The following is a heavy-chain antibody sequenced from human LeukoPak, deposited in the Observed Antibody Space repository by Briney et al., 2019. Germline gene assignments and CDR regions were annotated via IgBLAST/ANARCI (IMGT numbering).Heavy chain of an antibody. D-gene: IGHD3-10*01. CDR2: ISYDGSNK. J-gene: IGHJ6*02. CDR3: ATYGSGSYYNPLDSYYGMDV. CDR1: GFTFSSYA. Sequence: PGGSLRLSCAASGFTFSSYAMRWVRQAPGKGLEWVAVISYDGSNKFYADSVKGRFTISRDNSKNTLYLQMNSLRAEDTAVYYCATYGSGSYYNPLDSYYGMDVWGQGTTVTVSS. V-gene: IGHV3-30*04.